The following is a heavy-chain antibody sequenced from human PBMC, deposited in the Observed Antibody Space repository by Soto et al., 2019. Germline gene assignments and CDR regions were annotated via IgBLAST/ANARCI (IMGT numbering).Heavy chain of an antibody. CDR3: ARDRIQSSYFDY. Sequence: PSETLSLTCAVSGGSISSGGYSWSWIRQHPGKGLEWIGYIYYSGSTYYNPSLKSRVTISVDTSKDQFSLKLSSVTAADTAVYYCARDRIQSSYFDYWGQGTLVTVSS. J-gene: IGHJ4*02. CDR1: GGSISSGGYS. D-gene: IGHD5-18*01. V-gene: IGHV4-31*11. CDR2: IYYSGST.